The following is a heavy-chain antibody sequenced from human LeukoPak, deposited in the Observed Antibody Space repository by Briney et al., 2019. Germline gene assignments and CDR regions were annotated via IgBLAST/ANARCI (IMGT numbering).Heavy chain of an antibody. CDR3: GRSGWPSYFDY. J-gene: IGHJ4*02. CDR2: IYYSGST. Sequence: SETLSLTCTVSGGSISSSSYYWGWIRQPPGKGLEWIGSIYYSGSTFYNPSLKSRVTISVDTSKNQFSLKLSSVTAADTAVYYCGRSGWPSYFDYWGQGTLVTVSS. D-gene: IGHD6-19*01. CDR1: GGSISSSSYY. V-gene: IGHV4-39*01.